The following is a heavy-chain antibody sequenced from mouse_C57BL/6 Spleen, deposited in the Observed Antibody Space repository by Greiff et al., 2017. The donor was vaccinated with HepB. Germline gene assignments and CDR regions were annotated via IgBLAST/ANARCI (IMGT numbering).Heavy chain of an antibody. Sequence: VQLQQSGAELVRPGTSVKMSCKASGYTFTNYWIGWAKQRPGHGLEWIGDIYPGGGYTNYNEKFKGKATLTADKSSSTAYMQFSSLTSEDSAIYYCARETGTACFDVWGTGTTVTGSS. J-gene: IGHJ1*03. D-gene: IGHD4-1*01. CDR1: GYTFTNYW. CDR2: IYPGGGYT. V-gene: IGHV1-63*01. CDR3: ARETGTACFDV.